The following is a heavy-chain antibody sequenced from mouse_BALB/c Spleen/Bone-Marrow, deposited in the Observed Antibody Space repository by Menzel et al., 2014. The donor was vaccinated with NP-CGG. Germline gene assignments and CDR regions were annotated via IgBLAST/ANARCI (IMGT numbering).Heavy chain of an antibody. V-gene: IGHV7-3*02. CDR1: GFTFTDYY. J-gene: IGHJ2*01. CDR3: ARDLAQLPFDY. D-gene: IGHD6-1*01. CDR2: IRNRANGYTT. Sequence: EVKLVESGGGLVKPGGSLRLSCATSGFTFTDYYMNWVRQPPGKALEWLGFIRNRANGYTTEYSASVKGRFTISRDNSHSILNLQRSALTAEGSVPYYSARDLAQLPFDYWGQGTPLTVSS.